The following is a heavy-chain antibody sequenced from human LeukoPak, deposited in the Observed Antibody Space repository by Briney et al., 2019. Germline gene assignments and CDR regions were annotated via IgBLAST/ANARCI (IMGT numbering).Heavy chain of an antibody. D-gene: IGHD2-2*01. Sequence: PGGSLRLSCVASGFTFSIYEMSGVRQAPGKGLEWLSYISGRGSTIYYADSVKCRFLISRDTAKNSLYLTMNRLRDEDTAVYYCARGNSEYQLLAFIYWGQGTLVTVSS. V-gene: IGHV3-48*03. J-gene: IGHJ4*02. CDR2: ISGRGSTI. CDR1: GFTFSIYE. CDR3: ARGNSEYQLLAFIY.